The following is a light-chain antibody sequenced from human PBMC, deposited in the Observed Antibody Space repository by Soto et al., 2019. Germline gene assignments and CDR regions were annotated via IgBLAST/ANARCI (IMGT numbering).Light chain of an antibody. CDR2: EVS. Sequence: QSALTQPASVSGSAGQSITISCTGTISDVGGYNYVSWYQQHPGKAPKLMIYEVSNRPSGVSNRFSGSKSGNTASLTISGLQAEDEADYYCISYTSSSTLVFGTGTKVTGL. V-gene: IGLV2-14*01. J-gene: IGLJ1*01. CDR3: ISYTSSSTLV. CDR1: ISDVGGYNY.